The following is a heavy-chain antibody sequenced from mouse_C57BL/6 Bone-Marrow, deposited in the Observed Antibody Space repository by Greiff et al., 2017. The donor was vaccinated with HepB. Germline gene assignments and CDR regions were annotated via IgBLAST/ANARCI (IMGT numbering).Heavy chain of an antibody. V-gene: IGHV5-12*01. D-gene: IGHD1-1*01. CDR2: ISNGGGST. CDR3: ARQSFYGSSYWYFDV. Sequence: EVKVEESGGGLVQPGGSLKLSCAASGFTFSDYYMYWVRQTPEKRLEWVAYISNGGGSTYYPDTVKGRFTISRDNAKNTLYLQMSRLKSEDTAMYYCARQSFYGSSYWYFDVWGTGTTVTVSS. CDR1: GFTFSDYY. J-gene: IGHJ1*03.